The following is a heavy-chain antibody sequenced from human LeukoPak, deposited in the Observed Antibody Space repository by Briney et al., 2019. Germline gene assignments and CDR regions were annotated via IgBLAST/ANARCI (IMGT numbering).Heavy chain of an antibody. CDR3: ARSLWYSDAFDI. J-gene: IGHJ3*02. CDR1: GGSISSGSYY. CDR2: IYTSGST. V-gene: IGHV4-61*02. D-gene: IGHD6-13*01. Sequence: PSETLSLTCTVPGGSISSGSYYWSWIRQPAGKGLEWIGRIYTSGSTNYNPSLKGRVPISGDTSKNQFSLKLSSVTAADTAVYYCARSLWYSDAFDIWGQGTMVTVSS.